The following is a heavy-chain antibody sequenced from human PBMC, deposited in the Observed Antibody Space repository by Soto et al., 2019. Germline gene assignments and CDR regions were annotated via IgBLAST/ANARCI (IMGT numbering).Heavy chain of an antibody. J-gene: IGHJ4*02. D-gene: IGHD3-3*01. CDR3: ATDVAYDDFEGRMEI. CDR2: IKQDGTEK. Sequence: EVQLVESGGGLVQPGGSLRLSCAVSGFTFSNYWMTWVRQAPGKGLEWVANIKQDGTEKYYVDSVRGRFTISRDNAKNSLYLHMNSLRVEDTAVYYCATDVAYDDFEGRMEIWGQGTLVTVSS. V-gene: IGHV3-7*01. CDR1: GFTFSNYW.